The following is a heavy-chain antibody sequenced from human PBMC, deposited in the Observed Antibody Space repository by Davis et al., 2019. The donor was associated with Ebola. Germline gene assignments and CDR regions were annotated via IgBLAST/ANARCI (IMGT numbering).Heavy chain of an antibody. CDR1: GFVFRNYV. D-gene: IGHD1-1*01. CDR2: HGTSGDT. J-gene: IGHJ4*02. CDR3: ARDLAPPGMTNELY. V-gene: IGHV3-23*01. Sequence: GGSLRLSCAASGFVFRNYVMSWVRRAPGKGLEWVSTHGTSGDTYYADSVKGRFTISRDNSKNTLYLQKNSLRAEDTAVYYCARDLAPPGMTNELYWGQGTLVTVSS.